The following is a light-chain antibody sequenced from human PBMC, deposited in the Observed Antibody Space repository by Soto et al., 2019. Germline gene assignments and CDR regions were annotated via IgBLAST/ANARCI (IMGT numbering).Light chain of an antibody. CDR1: SSYIGNNY. CDR3: GTWDSSLSAGV. CDR2: ENN. V-gene: IGLV1-51*02. J-gene: IGLJ3*02. Sequence: QSVLTQPPSVSAAPGQKVTISCSGSSSYIGNNYVSWYQQLPGTAPKLLIYENNKRPSGIPDRFSGSKSGTSATLGITGLQTGDEADYYCGTWDSSLSAGVFGGWTKLTVL.